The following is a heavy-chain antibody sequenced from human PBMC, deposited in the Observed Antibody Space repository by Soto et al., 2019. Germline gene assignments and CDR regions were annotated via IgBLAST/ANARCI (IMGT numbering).Heavy chain of an antibody. D-gene: IGHD2-2*01. J-gene: IGHJ3*02. CDR1: GGTFSSYA. V-gene: IGHV1-69*13. Sequence: ASVKVSCKASGGTFSSYAISWVRQAPGQGLEWMGGIIPIFGTANYAQKFQGRVTITADESTSTAYMELSSLRSEDTAVYYCARRISYQPLLSVFDIGGQGTWVTVSS. CDR2: IIPIFGTA. CDR3: ARRISYQPLLSVFDI.